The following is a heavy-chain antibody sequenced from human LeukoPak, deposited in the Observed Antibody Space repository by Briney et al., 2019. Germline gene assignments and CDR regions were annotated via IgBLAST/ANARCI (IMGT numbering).Heavy chain of an antibody. CDR1: VGTFTSYA. V-gene: IGHV1-69*05. CDR3: ARSEVVAAISFDP. CDR2: IIPIFGTA. Sequence: ASVKVSCKASVGTFTSYAISWVRQAPGQGLEWMGRIIPIFGTANYAQKFQGRVTITTDESTSTAYMELSSLRSEDAAVYYCARSEVVAAISFDPWGQGTLVTVSS. J-gene: IGHJ5*02. D-gene: IGHD2-15*01.